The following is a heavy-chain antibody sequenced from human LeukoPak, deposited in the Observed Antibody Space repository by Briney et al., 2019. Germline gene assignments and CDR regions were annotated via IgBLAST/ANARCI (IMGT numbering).Heavy chain of an antibody. D-gene: IGHD3-16*02. J-gene: IGHJ6*03. CDR3: ARDLLGYNYYYMDV. Sequence: GGSLRLSCAASGFPISTNGMSWVRQAPGKGLEWVSGIVGGDGGTYYADSVKGRFIISRDNSKNTLYVQMNSLRAEDTAVYYCARDLLGYNYYYMDVWGKGTTVTVSS. CDR1: GFPISTNG. CDR2: IVGGDGGT. V-gene: IGHV3-23*01.